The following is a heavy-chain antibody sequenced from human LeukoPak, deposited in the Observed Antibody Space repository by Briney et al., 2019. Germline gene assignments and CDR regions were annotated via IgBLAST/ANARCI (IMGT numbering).Heavy chain of an antibody. CDR1: GYPFSTYA. J-gene: IGHJ4*02. V-gene: IGHV3-21*01. D-gene: IGHD3-22*01. CDR2: IRGTGGDT. Sequence: GGSLRLSCAASGYPFSTYAMNWVRLAPGKGLEWVSSIRGTGGDTYYADSVKGRFTISRDNAKNSLYLQMNSLRAEDTAVYYCARAHYYDSSGLDFWGQGTLVTVSS. CDR3: ARAHYYDSSGLDF.